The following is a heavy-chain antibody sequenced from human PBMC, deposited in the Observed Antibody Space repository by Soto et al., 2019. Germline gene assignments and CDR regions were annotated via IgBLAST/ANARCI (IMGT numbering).Heavy chain of an antibody. J-gene: IGHJ5*02. Sequence: PSETLSLTCTVSGGSFSPNYWSWIRQPPGKGLEWIGYMYHSGRTYYNPSLKSRVTISIDRSKNQFSLKLSSVTAADTAVYYCARVPSPWGQGTLVTVSS. CDR1: GGSFSPNY. CDR2: MYHSGRT. CDR3: ARVPSP. V-gene: IGHV4-59*12.